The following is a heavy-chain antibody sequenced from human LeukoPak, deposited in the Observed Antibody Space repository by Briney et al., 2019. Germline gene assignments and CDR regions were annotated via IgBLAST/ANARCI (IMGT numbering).Heavy chain of an antibody. D-gene: IGHD6-19*01. Sequence: SETLSFTCTVSGGSISSSSYYWGWIRQPPGKGLEWIGSIYYSGSTYYNPSLKSRVTISVDTSKNQFSLKLSSVTAADTAVYYCARHARYSSGWYDLLDYWGQGTLVTVSS. CDR1: GGSISSSSYY. CDR2: IYYSGST. V-gene: IGHV4-39*01. CDR3: ARHARYSSGWYDLLDY. J-gene: IGHJ4*02.